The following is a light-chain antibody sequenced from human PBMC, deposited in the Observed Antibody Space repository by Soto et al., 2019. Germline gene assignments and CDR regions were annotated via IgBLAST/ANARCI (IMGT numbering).Light chain of an antibody. CDR3: QQYNIWPYT. J-gene: IGKJ2*01. V-gene: IGKV3-15*01. CDR1: QSVSSL. Sequence: IVVTQSPATLSVSPXERATLSCRASQSVSSLLAWYQQKPRQAPRLLIYDASTRATGIPARFSGSGSGTDFTLTISSLQSEDFAIYYCQQYNIWPYTFGQGTKVDIK. CDR2: DAS.